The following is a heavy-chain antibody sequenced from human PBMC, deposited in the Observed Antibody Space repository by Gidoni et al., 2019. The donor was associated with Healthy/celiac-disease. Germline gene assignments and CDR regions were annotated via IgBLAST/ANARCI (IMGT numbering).Heavy chain of an antibody. D-gene: IGHD6-19*01. CDR2: INTNTGNP. J-gene: IGHJ6*02. CDR1: GYTFTSYA. Sequence: QVQLVQSGSELKKPGASVKVSCKASGYTFTSYAMNWVRQAPGQGLEWMGWINTNTGNPTYAQGFTGRFVFSLDTSVSTAYLQICSLKAEDTAVYYCASGPRDGSGWYVPLDYYYGMDVWGQGTTVTVSS. CDR3: ASGPRDGSGWYVPLDYYYGMDV. V-gene: IGHV7-4-1*01.